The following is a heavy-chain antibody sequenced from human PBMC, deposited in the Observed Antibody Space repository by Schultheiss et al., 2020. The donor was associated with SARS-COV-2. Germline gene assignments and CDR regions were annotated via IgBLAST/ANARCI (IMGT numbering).Heavy chain of an antibody. D-gene: IGHD4-23*01. J-gene: IGHJ4*02. V-gene: IGHV3-30-3*01. Sequence: GGSLRLSCAASGFTFSSYAMHWVRQAPGKGLEWVEVISYDGSNKYYADSVKGRFTISRDNSKNTLYLQMNSLRAEDTAVYYCARDSGGNLGYWGQGTLVTVSS. CDR2: ISYDGSNK. CDR1: GFTFSSYA. CDR3: ARDSGGNLGY.